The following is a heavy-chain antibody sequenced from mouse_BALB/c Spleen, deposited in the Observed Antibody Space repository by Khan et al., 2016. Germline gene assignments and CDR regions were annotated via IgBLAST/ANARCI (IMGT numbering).Heavy chain of an antibody. Sequence: QVTLKESGPGILQPSQTLSLTCSFSGFSLSTSGMGVSWIHQPSGKGLEWLAHIYWGDDKRYNPSLKSRLTISKDTSSNQVFLKITSVDTADTATYYCAADDSFAYWGQGTLVTVSA. J-gene: IGHJ3*01. CDR2: IYWGDDK. CDR1: GFSLSTSGMG. D-gene: IGHD2-13*01. V-gene: IGHV8-12*01. CDR3: AADDSFAY.